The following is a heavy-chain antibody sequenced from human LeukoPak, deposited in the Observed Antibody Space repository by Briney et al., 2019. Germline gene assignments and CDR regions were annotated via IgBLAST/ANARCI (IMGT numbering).Heavy chain of an antibody. CDR2: IFYSVNT. D-gene: IGHD3-3*01. V-gene: IGHV4-59*01. CDR3: ARVRPEEWTALGYYYYYYGMDV. J-gene: IGHJ6*02. CDR1: GDSISSYY. Sequence: SETLSLTCTVSGDSISSYYWNWIRQPPGKGLEWIGYIFYSVNTNYNPSLKSRATISVDTSKNQFSLKLSSVTAADTAVYYCARVRPEEWTALGYYYYYYGMDVWGQGTTVTVSS.